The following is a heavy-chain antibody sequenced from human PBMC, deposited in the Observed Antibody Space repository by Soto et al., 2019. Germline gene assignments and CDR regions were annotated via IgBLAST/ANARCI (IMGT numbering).Heavy chain of an antibody. CDR1: GFTFSSYA. CDR2: ISGSGGST. J-gene: IGHJ4*02. CDR3: AKGLYSGSYFDY. D-gene: IGHD1-26*01. V-gene: IGHV3-23*01. Sequence: CAASGFTFSSYAMTWVRQAPGKGLEWVSAISGSGGSTYYADSVKGQFTTSRDNSKNTLYLQMNSLRAEDTAVYYCAKGLYSGSYFDYWGQGTLVTVSS.